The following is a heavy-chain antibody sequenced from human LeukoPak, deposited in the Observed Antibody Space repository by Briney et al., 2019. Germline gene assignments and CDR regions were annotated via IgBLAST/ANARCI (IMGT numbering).Heavy chain of an antibody. CDR3: AKDLVTMVRGVRGCFDY. Sequence: PGGSLRLSCAASGFTFSSYGMHWVRQAPGKGLEWVAVISYDGSNKYYADSVKGRFTISRDNSKNTLYLQMNSLRAEDTAVYYCAKDLVTMVRGVRGCFDYWGQGTLVTVSS. CDR1: GFTFSSYG. J-gene: IGHJ4*02. CDR2: ISYDGSNK. D-gene: IGHD3-10*01. V-gene: IGHV3-30*18.